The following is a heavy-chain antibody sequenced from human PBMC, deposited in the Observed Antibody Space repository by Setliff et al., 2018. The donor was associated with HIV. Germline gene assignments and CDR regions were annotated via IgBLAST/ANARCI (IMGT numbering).Heavy chain of an antibody. V-gene: IGHV4-31*03. CDR3: ARTRYYYDSSDRYWVIDS. CDR2: IYYSGST. CDR1: GGSISTGGYY. J-gene: IGHJ5*01. D-gene: IGHD3-22*01. Sequence: SETLSLTCSVSGGSISTGGYYWSWIRQHPGEGLEWIGYIYYSGSTYYYPSLKSRVTISVDTSKNQFSLKLTSVTAADTAAYFCARTRYYYDSSDRYWVIDSWGPGTLVTVSS.